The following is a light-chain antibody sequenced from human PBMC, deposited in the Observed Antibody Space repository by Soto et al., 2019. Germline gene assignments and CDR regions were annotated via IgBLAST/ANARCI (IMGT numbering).Light chain of an antibody. CDR1: QGISEY. J-gene: IGKJ1*01. CDR2: GAS. V-gene: IGKV1-27*01. CDR3: HSYNSIPRT. Sequence: DIQMAQSPSSLSASIGERVTITCRASQGISEYLAWYQQRPGNAPNLLIYGASILQSGVPSRFSGSGSGTHFTLTISSLQPEDVATYYCHSYNSIPRTFGQGTTVEI.